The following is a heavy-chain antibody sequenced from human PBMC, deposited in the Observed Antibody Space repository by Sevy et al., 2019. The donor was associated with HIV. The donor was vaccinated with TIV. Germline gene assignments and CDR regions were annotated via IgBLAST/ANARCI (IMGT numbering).Heavy chain of an antibody. Sequence: GSLRLSCVASGVTFSSYAMHWVRQAPGKGLEWVAVISYDGSNKYYADSVKGRFTISRDNSKNTLYLQMNSLRAEDTAVYYCARDWNGFLYGSGSYFDYWGQGTLVTVSS. CDR2: ISYDGSNK. J-gene: IGHJ4*02. D-gene: IGHD3-10*01. V-gene: IGHV3-30-3*01. CDR3: ARDWNGFLYGSGSYFDY. CDR1: GVTFSSYA.